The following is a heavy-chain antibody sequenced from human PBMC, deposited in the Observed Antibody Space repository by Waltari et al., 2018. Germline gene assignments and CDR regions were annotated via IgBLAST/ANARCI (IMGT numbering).Heavy chain of an antibody. J-gene: IGHJ4*02. CDR1: GFDYSSYA. Sequence: VYLLESGGGLVQPGGSLRLSCVGSGFDYSSYAMSWVRQAPGKGLEWVLGIDNSGDTTYYAGSVKGRFTISRDDSRNTVYLHMTTLRVDDTAVYYCAKDSGYSMIRGRENSWGQGTLVIVSS. CDR3: AKDSGYSMIRGRENS. CDR2: IDNSGDTT. V-gene: IGHV3-23*05. D-gene: IGHD3-10*01.